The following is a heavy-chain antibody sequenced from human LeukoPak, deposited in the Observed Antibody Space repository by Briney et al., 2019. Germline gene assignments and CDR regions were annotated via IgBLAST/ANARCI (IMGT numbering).Heavy chain of an antibody. Sequence: SETLSLTCTVSGGSISSYYWSWIRQPPGKGLEWIGYIYYSGSTNYNPSLKSRVTISVDTSKNQFSLKLSSVTAADTAVYYCASWSRQIYYFDYWGQGTLVTVSS. D-gene: IGHD3-3*01. CDR1: GGSISSYY. CDR2: IYYSGST. J-gene: IGHJ4*02. CDR3: ASWSRQIYYFDY. V-gene: IGHV4-59*01.